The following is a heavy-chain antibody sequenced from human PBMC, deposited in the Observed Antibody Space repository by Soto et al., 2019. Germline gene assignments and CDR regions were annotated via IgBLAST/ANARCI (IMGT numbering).Heavy chain of an antibody. V-gene: IGHV1-18*01. CDR2: ISAYHGNT. Sequence: QGQLVQSGAEVKKPGASVKVSCKASGYTFTSYGISWVRQAPGQGLEWMGWISAYHGNTNYAQKLQGRVTMTTDTSTSTAYMELRSLRSDDTAVYYCARGRITIFGVACSAYYSYYMEVWGKGTAVTVSS. D-gene: IGHD3-3*01. CDR3: ARGRITIFGVACSAYYSYYMEV. J-gene: IGHJ6*03. CDR1: GYTFTSYG.